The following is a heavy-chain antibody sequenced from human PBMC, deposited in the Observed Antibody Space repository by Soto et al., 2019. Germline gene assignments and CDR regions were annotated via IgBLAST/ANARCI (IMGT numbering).Heavy chain of an antibody. Sequence: GGSLRHSCAASEITFSSYGMHWVSQAPGKGLEWVAVISYDGSNKYYADSVKGRFTISRDNSKNTLYLQMNSLRAEDTAVYYCAKDLTESYYDSSGFFDFDYWGQGTLVTVSS. CDR1: EITFSSYG. V-gene: IGHV3-30*18. J-gene: IGHJ4*02. D-gene: IGHD3-22*01. CDR2: ISYDGSNK. CDR3: AKDLTESYYDSSGFFDFDY.